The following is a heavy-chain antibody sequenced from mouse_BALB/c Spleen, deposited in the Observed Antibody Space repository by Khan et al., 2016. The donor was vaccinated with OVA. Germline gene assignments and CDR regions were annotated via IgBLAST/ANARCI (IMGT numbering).Heavy chain of an antibody. D-gene: IGHD1-1*01. J-gene: IGHJ4*01. CDR3: SSSYYYGRGLYAMAY. CDR2: ISTGSGSP. Sequence: DLVKPGASVKLSCKASGYTFTSYWINWIKQRPGKGLEWIGPISTGSGSPYYNEVLPVKATLNVDTATTKDYIQLSSLSSEDSAVYIRSSSYYYGRGLYAMAYWGQGTSVTVSS. V-gene: IGHV1S41*01. CDR1: GYTFTSYW.